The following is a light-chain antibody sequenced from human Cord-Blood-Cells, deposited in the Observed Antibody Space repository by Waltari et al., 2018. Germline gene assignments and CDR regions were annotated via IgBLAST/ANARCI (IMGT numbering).Light chain of an antibody. CDR1: SRDVGGYNY. CDR3: SSYAGSNNVV. CDR2: EVS. Sequence: QSALTQPPSASGSPGQSVTIPCTGTSRDVGGYNYVSWYQQHPGKAPKLMIYEVSTRPSGVPDRFSGSKSGNTASLTVSGLQAEDEADYYCSSYAGSNNVVFGGGTKLTVL. J-gene: IGLJ2*01. V-gene: IGLV2-8*01.